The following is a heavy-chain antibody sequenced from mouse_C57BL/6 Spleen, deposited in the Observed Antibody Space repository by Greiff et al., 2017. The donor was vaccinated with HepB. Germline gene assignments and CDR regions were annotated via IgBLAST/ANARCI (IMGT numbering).Heavy chain of an antibody. V-gene: IGHV1-55*01. Sequence: QVQLQQPGAELVKPGASVKMSCKASGYTFTSYWITWVKQRPGQGLEWIGDIYPGSGSPNYNEKFKSKATLTVDTSSSTAYMQLSSLTSEDSAVYYCARIYYGNHGGYFDVWGTGTTVTVSS. CDR1: GYTFTSYW. D-gene: IGHD2-1*01. CDR3: ARIYYGNHGGYFDV. CDR2: IYPGSGSP. J-gene: IGHJ1*03.